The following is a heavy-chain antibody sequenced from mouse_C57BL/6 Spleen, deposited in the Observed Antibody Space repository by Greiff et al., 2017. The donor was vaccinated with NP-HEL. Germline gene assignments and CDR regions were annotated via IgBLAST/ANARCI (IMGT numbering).Heavy chain of an antibody. V-gene: IGHV1-15*01. CDR2: IDPETGGT. J-gene: IGHJ4*01. D-gene: IGHD1-1*01. Sequence: QVQLKESGAELVRPGASVTLSCKASGYTFTDYEMHWVKQTPVHGLEWIGAIDPETGGTAYNQKFKGKAILTADKSSSTAYMELRSLTSEDSAVYYCTRSSLSFYAMDYWGQGTSVTVSS. CDR1: GYTFTDYE. CDR3: TRSSLSFYAMDY.